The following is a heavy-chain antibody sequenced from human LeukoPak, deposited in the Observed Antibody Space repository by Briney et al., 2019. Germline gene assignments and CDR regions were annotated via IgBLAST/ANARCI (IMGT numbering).Heavy chain of an antibody. CDR3: ARTATGWTDAFDI. J-gene: IGHJ3*02. CDR1: GGTFSSYA. D-gene: IGHD2-15*01. Sequence: SVKVSCKASGGTFSSYAISWVRQAPGQGLEWMGRIIPIFGTANYAQKFQGRVTITTDESTSTAYMELSSLRSEDTAVYYCARTATGWTDAFDIWGQGTMVTVSS. CDR2: IIPIFGTA. V-gene: IGHV1-69*05.